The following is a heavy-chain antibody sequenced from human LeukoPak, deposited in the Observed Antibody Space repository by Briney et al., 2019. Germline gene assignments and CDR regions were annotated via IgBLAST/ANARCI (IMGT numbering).Heavy chain of an antibody. CDR1: GFTFTNYW. CDR2: IKQDESER. J-gene: IGHJ4*02. Sequence: GGSLRLSCTASGFTFTNYWMSWVRQAPGKGPEWVANIKQDESERHYVGSLRGRFTISRDNAKNSVFLQMNSLRAEDTAVYYCARDGYKDRYFDYWGQGTLVTVSS. CDR3: ARDGYKDRYFDY. V-gene: IGHV3-7*01. D-gene: IGHD5-24*01.